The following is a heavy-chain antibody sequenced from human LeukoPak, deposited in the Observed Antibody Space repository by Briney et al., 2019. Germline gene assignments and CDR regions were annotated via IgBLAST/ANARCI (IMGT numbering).Heavy chain of an antibody. J-gene: IGHJ4*02. V-gene: IGHV3-23*01. CDR3: AKDLSSPGYFFDY. Sequence: PGGSLRLSCAASVFTFSSFTMSCVRQTPGKGLLCVSRTTGSGGSTYYAESVKGRFTISRENSKSTLYLKMNSLRAEDTAVYYCAKDLSSPGYFFDYWGQGTLVSVSS. CDR1: VFTFSSFT. CDR2: TTGSGGST. D-gene: IGHD6-6*01.